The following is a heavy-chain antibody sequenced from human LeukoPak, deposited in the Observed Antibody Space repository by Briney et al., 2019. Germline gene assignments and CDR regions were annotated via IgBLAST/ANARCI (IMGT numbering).Heavy chain of an antibody. J-gene: IGHJ4*02. CDR3: ARPGYSSGWGFDY. CDR2: INPNSGST. Sequence: ASVKVSCKASGYTFTGYYMHWVRQAPGQGLEWMGRINPNSGSTNYAQKFQGRVTMTRDTSISTAYMELSRLRSDDTAVYYCARPGYSSGWGFDYWGQGTLVTVSS. V-gene: IGHV1-2*06. CDR1: GYTFTGYY. D-gene: IGHD6-19*01.